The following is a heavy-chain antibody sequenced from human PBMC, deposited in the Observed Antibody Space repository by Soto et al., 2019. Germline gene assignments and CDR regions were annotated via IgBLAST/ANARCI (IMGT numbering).Heavy chain of an antibody. CDR3: AREGGFDWFYP. Sequence: PGGSLRLSCAASGFTFGTYAMTWVRQAPGKGLEWVSYISLSGTTIHYADSVKGRFTISRDNAKNSVYLQMNSLRVEDTAIYYCAREGGFDWFYPWGQGTLVTVSS. CDR1: GFTFGTYA. V-gene: IGHV3-48*03. J-gene: IGHJ5*02. CDR2: ISLSGTTI.